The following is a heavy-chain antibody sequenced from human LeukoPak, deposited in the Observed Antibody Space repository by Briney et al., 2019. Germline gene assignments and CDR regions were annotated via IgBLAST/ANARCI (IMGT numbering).Heavy chain of an antibody. Sequence: PGGSLRLSCEASGFTLSSYEMNWVRRAPGKGLEWVSVIYSGGSTYYADSVKGRFTISRDNSKNTLYLQMNSLRAEDTAVYYCARETYYYDSNAFDIWGQGTMVTVSS. CDR2: IYSGGST. D-gene: IGHD3-22*01. CDR3: ARETYYYDSNAFDI. J-gene: IGHJ3*02. V-gene: IGHV3-66*01. CDR1: GFTLSSYE.